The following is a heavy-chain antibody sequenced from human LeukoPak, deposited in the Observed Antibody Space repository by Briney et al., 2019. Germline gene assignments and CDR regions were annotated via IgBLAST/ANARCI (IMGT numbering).Heavy chain of an antibody. D-gene: IGHD3-22*01. CDR3: ARRTYYYDNYAFDI. CDR2: IYHSGST. J-gene: IGHJ3*02. CDR1: GGSISSGGYS. V-gene: IGHV4-30-2*03. Sequence: SETLSLTCAVSGGSISSGGYSWSWIRQPPGKGLEWIGYIYHSGSTYYNPSLKSRVTISVDTSKNQFSLKLSSVTAADTAVYYCARRTYYYDNYAFDIWGQGTMVTVSS.